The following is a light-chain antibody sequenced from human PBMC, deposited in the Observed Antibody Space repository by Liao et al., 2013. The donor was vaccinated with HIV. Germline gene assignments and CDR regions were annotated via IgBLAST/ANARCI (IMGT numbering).Light chain of an antibody. V-gene: IGLV3-1*01. CDR2: EDT. CDR3: QAWDSTIAYV. J-gene: IGLJ1*01. CDR1: GLGDKY. Sequence: SYEMTQPPSVSVSPGQTASVTCSGDGLGDKYVSWYQQRPGHSPILVIYEDTKRPSGIPERFSGSNSGNTATLTISGTQAMDEADYYCQAWDSTIAYVFGPGTKVTVL.